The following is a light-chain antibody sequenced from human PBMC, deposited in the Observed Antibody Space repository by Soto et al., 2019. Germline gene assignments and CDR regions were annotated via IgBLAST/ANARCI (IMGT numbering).Light chain of an antibody. CDR1: QSVSSSY. Sequence: EIVLTQSPGTLSLSPGERATLSCRASQSVSSSYLAWHQQKPGQAPRLLIYVASSRATGLPDRFSGSGSGTDFTLTISRLEPEEFAVYYCQQYGSSSFTFGPGTKVDIK. CDR2: VAS. CDR3: QQYGSSSFT. J-gene: IGKJ3*01. V-gene: IGKV3-20*01.